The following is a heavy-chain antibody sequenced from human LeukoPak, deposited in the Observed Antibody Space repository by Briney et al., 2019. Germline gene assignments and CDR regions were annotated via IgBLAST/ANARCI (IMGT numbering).Heavy chain of an antibody. D-gene: IGHD3-10*01. CDR3: ARDGNTMVRGAPRRYFDY. V-gene: IGHV4-30-4*01. CDR1: GGSISSGDYY. Sequence: SETLSLTCTVSGGSISSGDYYWSWIRQPPGKGLEWIGYIYYSGSTYYNPSLKSRVTISVDTSKNQFSLKLSSVTAADTAVYYCARDGNTMVRGAPRRYFDYWGQGTLVTVSS. J-gene: IGHJ4*02. CDR2: IYYSGST.